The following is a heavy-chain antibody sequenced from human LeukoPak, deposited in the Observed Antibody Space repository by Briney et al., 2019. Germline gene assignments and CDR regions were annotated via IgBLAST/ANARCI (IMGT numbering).Heavy chain of an antibody. CDR3: ARAIKYYYDSSGAGAFDI. CDR1: GGTFSSHA. J-gene: IGHJ3*02. D-gene: IGHD3-22*01. V-gene: IGHV1-69*13. CDR2: IIPIFGTA. Sequence: EASVKVSCKASGGTFSSHAISWVRQAPGQGLEWMGGIIPIFGTANYAQKFQGRVTITADESTSTAYMELSSLRSEDTAVYYCARAIKYYYDSSGAGAFDIWGQGTMVTVSS.